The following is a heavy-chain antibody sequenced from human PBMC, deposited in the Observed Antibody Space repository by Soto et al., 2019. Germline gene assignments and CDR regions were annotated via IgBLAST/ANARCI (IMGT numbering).Heavy chain of an antibody. Sequence: ASVKVSCKASGFTFTSSAVQWVRQARGQRLEWIGWIVVGSGNTNYAQKFQERVTITRDMSTRTAYMELSSLRSEDTAVYYCAAGAITIFGVVITLWFDSWGQGTLVTVSS. CDR2: IVVGSGNT. CDR1: GFTFTSSA. CDR3: AAGAITIFGVVITLWFDS. D-gene: IGHD3-3*01. J-gene: IGHJ5*01. V-gene: IGHV1-58*01.